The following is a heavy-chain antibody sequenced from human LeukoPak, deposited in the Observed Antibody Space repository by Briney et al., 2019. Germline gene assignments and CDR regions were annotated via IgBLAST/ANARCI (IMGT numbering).Heavy chain of an antibody. Sequence: PSETLSLTCTVSGGSISSYYWSWIRQPAGKGLEWIGRIYTSGSTNYNPSLKSRVTMSVDTSKNQLSLNLSYVTAADTAVYYCARDGTTVSPAVWGKGTTVTVSS. D-gene: IGHD4-17*01. J-gene: IGHJ6*04. CDR2: IYTSGST. CDR3: ARDGTTVSPAV. CDR1: GGSISSYY. V-gene: IGHV4-4*07.